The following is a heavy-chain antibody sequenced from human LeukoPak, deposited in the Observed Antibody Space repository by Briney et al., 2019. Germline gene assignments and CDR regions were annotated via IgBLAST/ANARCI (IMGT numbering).Heavy chain of an antibody. V-gene: IGHV4-59*01. D-gene: IGHD3-16*01. CDR1: GGSISSYY. Sequence: SETLSLTCTVSGGSISSYYWSWIRQPPGKGLEWIGYIYYSGSTNYNPSLKSRVTISVDTSKNQFSLNLSSVTAADTAVYYCARGIGSNYYYGMDVWGQGTTVTVSS. CDR2: IYYSGST. CDR3: ARGIGSNYYYGMDV. J-gene: IGHJ6*02.